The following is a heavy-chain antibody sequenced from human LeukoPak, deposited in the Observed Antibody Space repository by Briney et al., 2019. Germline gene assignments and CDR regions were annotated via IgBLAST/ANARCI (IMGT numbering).Heavy chain of an antibody. Sequence: ASVKVSCKASGYTFTSYYMHWVRQAPGQGLEWRGIINPSGGSTSYAQKFQGRVTMTRDTSTSTGYMGLSSLRSEDTAVYYCFVTGLGSSPSIFDYWGQGTLVTVSS. J-gene: IGHJ4*02. D-gene: IGHD6-6*01. V-gene: IGHV1-46*01. CDR1: GYTFTSYY. CDR3: FVTGLGSSPSIFDY. CDR2: INPSGGST.